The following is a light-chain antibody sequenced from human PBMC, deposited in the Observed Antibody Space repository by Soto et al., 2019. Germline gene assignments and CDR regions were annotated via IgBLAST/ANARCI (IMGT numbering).Light chain of an antibody. J-gene: IGKJ5*01. V-gene: IGKV3-20*01. CDR3: QQYGSPPIT. CDR1: QSVSSSY. CDR2: GAS. Sequence: EIVLTPSPGNLSLSPGERAPLSYRASQSVSSSYLAWYQQKPGQAPRLLIYGASSRATGIPDRFSGSGSGTDFTLTISSLEPEDFAVYYCQQYGSPPITFGQGTRLEIK.